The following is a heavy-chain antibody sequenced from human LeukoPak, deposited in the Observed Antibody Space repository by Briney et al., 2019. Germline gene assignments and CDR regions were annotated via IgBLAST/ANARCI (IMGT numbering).Heavy chain of an antibody. V-gene: IGHV3-53*01. CDR1: GFTVSSNY. CDR3: ARDIDCSGGSCYSSAFDI. Sequence: GGSLRLSCAASGFTVSSNYMSWVRQAPGKGLEWVSVIYSGGSTYYADSVKGRFTISRDNSKNTLYLQMNSLRAEDTAVYYCARDIDCSGGSCYSSAFDIWGQGTMVTVSS. D-gene: IGHD2-15*01. J-gene: IGHJ3*02. CDR2: IYSGGST.